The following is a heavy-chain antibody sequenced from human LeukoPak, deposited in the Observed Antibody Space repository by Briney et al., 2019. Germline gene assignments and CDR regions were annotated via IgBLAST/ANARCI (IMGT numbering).Heavy chain of an antibody. CDR1: GYTFTIYE. V-gene: IGHV1-18*01. Sequence: ASVKVSCKASGYTFTIYEISWVRQAPGQGVEWLGWISAYNGKTNYAQNFQGRVTMTTDTSTSTAYMELTSLRSDDTAVYYCARGRSKNYSLTWGSNYWGQGTLVTVSS. CDR2: ISAYNGKT. D-gene: IGHD2-15*01. CDR3: ARGRSKNYSLTWGSNY. J-gene: IGHJ4*02.